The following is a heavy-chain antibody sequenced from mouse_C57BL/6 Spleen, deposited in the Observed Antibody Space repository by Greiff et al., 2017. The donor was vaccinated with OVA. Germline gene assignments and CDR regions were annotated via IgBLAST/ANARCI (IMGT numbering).Heavy chain of an antibody. D-gene: IGHD2-4*01. CDR1: GFTFSDYG. CDR2: ISSGSSTI. J-gene: IGHJ1*03. Sequence: EVKLVESGGGLVKPGGSLKLSCAASGFTFSDYGMHWVPQAPEKGLEWVAYISSGSSTIYYADTVKGRFTISRDNAKNTLFLQMTSLRSEDTAMYYCARKYDYDGWYFDVWGTGTTVTVSS. V-gene: IGHV5-17*01. CDR3: ARKYDYDGWYFDV.